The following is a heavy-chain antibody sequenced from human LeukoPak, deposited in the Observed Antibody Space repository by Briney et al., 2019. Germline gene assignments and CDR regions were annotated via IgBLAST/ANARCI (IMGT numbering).Heavy chain of an antibody. CDR3: IAFESGRYH. CDR2: VKRKSDGGTV. CDR1: GFTFDDYG. V-gene: IGHV3-15*01. J-gene: IGHJ5*02. D-gene: IGHD2-15*01. Sequence: GGSLRLSCAAPGFTFDDYGMSWVRQAPGKGLEWVGRVKRKSDGGTVDYAAPVEGRFTISRDDSKNTLYLQINSLKTEDTAIYYCIAFESGRYHWGQGTLVTVSS.